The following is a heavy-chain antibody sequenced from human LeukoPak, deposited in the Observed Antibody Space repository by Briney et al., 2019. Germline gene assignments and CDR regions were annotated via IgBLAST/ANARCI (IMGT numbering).Heavy chain of an antibody. V-gene: IGHV4-39*07. CDR3: AREPHYYDSSGYYYINDY. CDR2: IYYSGST. Sequence: SETLSLTCTVSGGSISSSSYYWGWIRQPPGKGLEWIGSIYYSGSTYYNPSLESRVTISVDTSKNQFSLKLSSVTAADTAVYYCAREPHYYDSSGYYYINDYWGQGTLVTVSS. D-gene: IGHD3-22*01. CDR1: GGSISSSSYY. J-gene: IGHJ4*02.